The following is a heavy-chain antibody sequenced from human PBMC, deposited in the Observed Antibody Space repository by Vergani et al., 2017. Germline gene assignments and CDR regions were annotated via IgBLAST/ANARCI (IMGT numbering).Heavy chain of an antibody. CDR2: IKEDGTGK. Sequence: EVQLVESGGGLVQPGGSLRLSCAASGLIFSTQGMSWVRQAPGKGLAWVANIKEDGTGKYYVDSVKGRFTISRDNAKNSLYLQMNSLRVEDTAVYYCARGPPSEYWGQGTLVTVSS. CDR3: ARGPPSEY. J-gene: IGHJ4*02. V-gene: IGHV3-7*01. CDR1: GLIFSTQG.